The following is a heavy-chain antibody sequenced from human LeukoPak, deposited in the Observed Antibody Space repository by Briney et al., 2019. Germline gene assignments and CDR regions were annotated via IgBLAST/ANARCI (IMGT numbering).Heavy chain of an antibody. CDR1: GFTFSSYS. D-gene: IGHD3-16*02. CDR2: ITGSSTYI. V-gene: IGHV3-21*01. Sequence: GDSLRLSCAASGFTFSSYSMNWVRQAPGKGLEWVLSITGSSTYIHYADSVKGRFTISRDNAKNSLYLQMNSLRAEDTAVYYCARGFADFVWGSYPSSYWGQGILVTVSS. J-gene: IGHJ4*02. CDR3: ARGFADFVWGSYPSSY.